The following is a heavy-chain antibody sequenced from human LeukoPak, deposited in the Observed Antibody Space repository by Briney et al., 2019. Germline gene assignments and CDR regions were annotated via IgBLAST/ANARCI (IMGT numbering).Heavy chain of an antibody. D-gene: IGHD3-10*01. CDR1: GDSVSSNTAA. J-gene: IGHJ4*02. CDR3: ARDLRGGSGTYYNVFLDY. Sequence: TSQTLSLTCAISGDSVSSNTAAWNWIRQSPSRGLEWLGRTYYRSKWYHDYAVSVGSRITINPDTSRNHFSLQLDSVTPEDTAVYYCARDLRGGSGTYYNVFLDYWGQGTLVTVSS. V-gene: IGHV6-1*01. CDR2: TYYRSKWYH.